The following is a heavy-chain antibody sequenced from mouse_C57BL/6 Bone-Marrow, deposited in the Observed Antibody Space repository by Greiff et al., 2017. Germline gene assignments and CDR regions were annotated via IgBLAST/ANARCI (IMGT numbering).Heavy chain of an antibody. D-gene: IGHD1-1*01. V-gene: IGHV5-16*01. CDR2: INYGGSST. CDR3: ARDAGVYYSGSSYFDV. CDR1: GFTFSDYY. Sequence: EVMLVESEGGLVQPGSSMKLSCTASGFTFSDYYMAWVRQVPEKGLEWVANINYGGSSTYYLDYLKSRFIISRDNAKNILYLQMSSLKSEDTATYYCARDAGVYYSGSSYFDVWGTGTTVTVSS. J-gene: IGHJ1*03.